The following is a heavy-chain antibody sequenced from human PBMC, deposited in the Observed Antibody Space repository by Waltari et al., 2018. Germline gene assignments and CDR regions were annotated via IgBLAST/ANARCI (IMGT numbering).Heavy chain of an antibody. CDR2: ISWNSGTI. CDR3: ARGIYDILTGYYSGRQGPGCWFDP. D-gene: IGHD3-9*01. J-gene: IGHJ5*02. V-gene: IGHV3-9*01. CDR1: GFTFADYA. Sequence: CAASGFTFADYAMHWVRQTPGKGLEWVAGISWNSGTIVYADSVKGRFTISRDNAKNSLYLQMNSLRVEDTAVYYCARGIYDILTGYYSGRQGPGCWFDPWGQGTLVTVSS.